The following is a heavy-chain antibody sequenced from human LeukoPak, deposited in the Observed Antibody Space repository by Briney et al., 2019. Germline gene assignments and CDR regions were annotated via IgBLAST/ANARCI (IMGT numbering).Heavy chain of an antibody. J-gene: IGHJ5*02. Sequence: ASVKVSCKASGYTFTSYGISWVRQAPGQGLEWMGWISAYSGNTNYAQKLQGRVTMTTDTSTSTAYMELRSLRSDDTAVYYCARALSQILTGYYKGHNWFDPWGQGTLVTVSS. D-gene: IGHD3-9*01. CDR3: ARALSQILTGYYKGHNWFDP. V-gene: IGHV1-18*01. CDR1: GYTFTSYG. CDR2: ISAYSGNT.